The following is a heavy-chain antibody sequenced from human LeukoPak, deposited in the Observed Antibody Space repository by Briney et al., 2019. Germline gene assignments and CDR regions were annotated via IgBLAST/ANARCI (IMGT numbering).Heavy chain of an antibody. CDR2: INPNSGGT. J-gene: IGHJ4*02. V-gene: IGHV1-2*02. CDR3: ASRKVGSGYAFLFADSGEDY. D-gene: IGHD5-12*01. Sequence: PEASVKVSCKASGYTFTSYAMHWVRQAPGQGLEWMGWINPNSGGTNYAQKFQGRVTMTRDTSISTAYMELSRLRSDDTAVYYCASRKVGSGYAFLFADSGEDYWGQGTLVTVSS. CDR1: GYTFTSYA.